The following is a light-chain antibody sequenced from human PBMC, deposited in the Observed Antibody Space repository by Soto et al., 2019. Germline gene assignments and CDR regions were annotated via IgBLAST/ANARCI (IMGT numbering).Light chain of an antibody. V-gene: IGKV1-5*03. J-gene: IGKJ1*01. CDR3: QQYDGYSPQT. CDR2: KAS. Sequence: DIQMTQSPSTLSASVGDRVTITCRASQSISSWLAWYQQKPGKAPKLLIYKASSLESGVPSRFSGSGSGTEFTLTISSLEPEDFATYYCQQYDGYSPQTFGQGTKVDI. CDR1: QSISSW.